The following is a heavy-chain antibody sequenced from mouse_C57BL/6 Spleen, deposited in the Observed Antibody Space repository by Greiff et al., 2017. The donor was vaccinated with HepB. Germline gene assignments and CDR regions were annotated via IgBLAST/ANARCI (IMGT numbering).Heavy chain of an antibody. CDR3: ARKNYGSFYYAMDY. Sequence: VKLMESGPGLVQPSQSLSITCTVSGFSLTSYGVHWVRQSPGKGLEWLGVIWSGGSTDYNAAFISRLSISKDNSKSQVFFKMNSLQADDTAIYYCARKNYGSFYYAMDYWGQGTSVTVSS. CDR1: GFSLTSYG. V-gene: IGHV2-2*01. D-gene: IGHD1-1*01. J-gene: IGHJ4*01. CDR2: IWSGGST.